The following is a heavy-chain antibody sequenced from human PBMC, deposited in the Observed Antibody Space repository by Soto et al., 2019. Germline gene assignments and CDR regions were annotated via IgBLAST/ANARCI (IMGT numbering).Heavy chain of an antibody. CDR2: INRCGTT. Sequence: LSVTCAAYGGAFRGYYWSWVRQPPMKALALIGEINRCGTTNYSPSLKSRVTRPADTAKCQCSLQLRSVSAADTAVYYLARGVPSTSWTQGYFGYCGKG. CDR3: ARGVPSTSWTQGYFGY. J-gene: IGHJ4*02. D-gene: IGHD6-13*01. V-gene: IGHV4-34*01. CDR1: GGAFRGYY.